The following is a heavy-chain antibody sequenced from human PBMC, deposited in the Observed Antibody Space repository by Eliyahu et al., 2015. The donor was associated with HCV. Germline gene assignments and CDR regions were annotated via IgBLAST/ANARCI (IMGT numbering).Heavy chain of an antibody. V-gene: IGHV4-61*01. CDR2: IYYSGST. CDR1: GGSVSSGSXS. Sequence: QVQLQESGPGLVKPSETLSLTCXVSGGSVSSGSXSWSWIRQPPGKGLEWIGYIYYSGSTNYNPSLKSRVTISVDTSKNQFSLKLSSVTAADTAVYYCARVPLRDSSGYYYWYFDLWGRGTLVTVSS. J-gene: IGHJ2*01. D-gene: IGHD3-22*01. CDR3: ARVPLRDSSGYYYWYFDL.